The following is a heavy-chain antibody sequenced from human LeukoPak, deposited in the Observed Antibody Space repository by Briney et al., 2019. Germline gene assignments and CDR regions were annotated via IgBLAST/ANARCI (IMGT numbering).Heavy chain of an antibody. CDR2: IYSGGST. V-gene: IGHV3-66*01. CDR3: ARASLAYFDY. Sequence: GGSLTLSCAASGFTGRTNYMTWVRQAPGKGLEWVSVIYSGGSTYYADSVKGRFTISRDNSKNTLFLQMNRLRAEDTAVYYCARASLAYFDYWAEGPLVTVSS. J-gene: IGHJ4*02. CDR1: GFTGRTNY. D-gene: IGHD1-26*01.